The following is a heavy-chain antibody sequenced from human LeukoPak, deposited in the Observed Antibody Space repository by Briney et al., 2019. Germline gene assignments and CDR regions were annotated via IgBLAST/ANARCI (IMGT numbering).Heavy chain of an antibody. CDR2: MNPNTGNT. CDR3: ARDHTSTSTDAFDI. Sequence: ASVKVSCTASGYTFTSYDINWVRQATGQGLEWMGWMNPNTGNTGYAQKFQGRVTMTRNTSISTAYMELSSLRSEDTAVYYCARDHTSTSTDAFDIWGQGTMVTVSS. V-gene: IGHV1-8*02. J-gene: IGHJ3*02. CDR1: GYTFTSYD. D-gene: IGHD2-2*01.